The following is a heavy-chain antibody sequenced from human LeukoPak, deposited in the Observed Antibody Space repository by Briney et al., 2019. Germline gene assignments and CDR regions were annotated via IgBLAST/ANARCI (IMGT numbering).Heavy chain of an antibody. CDR2: INHSGST. V-gene: IGHV4-34*01. J-gene: IGHJ4*02. Sequence: SETLSLTCAVYGGSFSGYYWSWIRQPPGKGLEWIGEINHSGSTNYNPSLKSRVTISVDTSKNQFSLKLSSVTAADTAVYYCARTHYGDYFYYFDYWGQGTLVTVSP. D-gene: IGHD4-17*01. CDR1: GGSFSGYY. CDR3: ARTHYGDYFYYFDY.